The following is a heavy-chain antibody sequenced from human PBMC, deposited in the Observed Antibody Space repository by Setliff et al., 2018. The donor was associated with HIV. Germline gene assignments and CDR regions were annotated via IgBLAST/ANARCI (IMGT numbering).Heavy chain of an antibody. J-gene: IGHJ6*03. CDR3: AKGGQFTTSTTDPHYYYMDV. V-gene: IGHV3-74*01. Sequence: GGSLRLSCSASGFTFSSYWMHWVRQAPGKGLVWVSRIETDGTSTTYADSVKGRFTITRDNSENTLFLQVNSLRTEDTAVYYCAKGGQFTTSTTDPHYYYMDVWGKGTTVTVSS. CDR1: GFTFSSYW. CDR2: IETDGTST. D-gene: IGHD2-2*01.